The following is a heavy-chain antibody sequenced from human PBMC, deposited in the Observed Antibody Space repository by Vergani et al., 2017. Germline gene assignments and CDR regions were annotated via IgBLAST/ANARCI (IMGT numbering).Heavy chain of an antibody. CDR1: GGSISSGSYY. J-gene: IGHJ6*03. CDR3: ARDIVVVPAAIWGRGPDYYYMDV. Sequence: QVQLQESGPGLVKPSQTLSLTCTVSGGSISSGSYYWSWIRQPAGKGLEWIGRIYTSGSTNYNPSLKSRVTMSVDTSKNQFSLKLSSVTAADTAVYYCARDIVVVPAAIWGRGPDYYYMDVWGKGTTVTVSS. CDR2: IYTSGST. V-gene: IGHV4-61*02. D-gene: IGHD2-2*01.